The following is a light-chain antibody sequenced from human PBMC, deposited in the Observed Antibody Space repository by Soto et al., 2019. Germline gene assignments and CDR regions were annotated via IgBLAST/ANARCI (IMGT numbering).Light chain of an antibody. CDR1: QDIRHD. CDR2: VAS. CDR3: LQDYTYPLT. V-gene: IGKV1-6*01. J-gene: IGKJ4*01. Sequence: AIQMTQSPSSLSASVGDRVTITCRASQDIRHDLAWYQQRPGKAPKLLIYVASTLQSGVPSRFSGGGSGTDFTLTISRLQHEDFATYYSLQDYTYPLTFGGGPRVEMK.